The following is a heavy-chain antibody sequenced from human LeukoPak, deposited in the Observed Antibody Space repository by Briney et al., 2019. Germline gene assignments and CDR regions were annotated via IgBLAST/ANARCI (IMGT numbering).Heavy chain of an antibody. CDR3: AGVYCSRTSCWRGYDY. V-gene: IGHV3-23*01. D-gene: IGHD2-2*01. CDR1: GFTFSRYD. Sequence: PGGSLRLSCAASGFTFSRYDMSWVRQAPGKGLEWVSGISDTGESTYYVDSVKGRFTISRDNAKNTVYLQMNSLRAEDTAVYYCAGVYCSRTSCWRGYDYWGQGTLVTVSS. J-gene: IGHJ4*02. CDR2: ISDTGEST.